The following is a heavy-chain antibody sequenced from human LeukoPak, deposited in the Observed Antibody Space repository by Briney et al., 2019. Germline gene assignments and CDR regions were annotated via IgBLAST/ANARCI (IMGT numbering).Heavy chain of an antibody. D-gene: IGHD1-1*01. V-gene: IGHV4-34*01. CDR3: ARQLYGSDY. J-gene: IGHJ4*02. CDR1: GAPFSNFY. CDR2: INHSGYT. Sequence: SETQSLICAVSGAPFSNFYWSWIRQYPGKGLEWIGEINHSGYTNYNPSLKSRVTISVDTPKNQFSLKVNSVTAADTDVYYCARQLYGSDYWGQGTLVTVSS.